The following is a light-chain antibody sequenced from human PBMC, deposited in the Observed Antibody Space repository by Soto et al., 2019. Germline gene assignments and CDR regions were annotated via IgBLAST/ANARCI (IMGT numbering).Light chain of an antibody. V-gene: IGLV4-69*01. Sequence: QSVLTQSPSASASLGASVKLTCTLSSGHSSYAIAWHQQQPEKGPRYLMKLNSDGSHSKGDGIPDRFSGSSSGAERYLTISSLQSEDEADYYCQTWGTGQAVFGGGTKVTVL. CDR3: QTWGTGQAV. CDR2: LNSDGSH. CDR1: SGHSSYA. J-gene: IGLJ2*01.